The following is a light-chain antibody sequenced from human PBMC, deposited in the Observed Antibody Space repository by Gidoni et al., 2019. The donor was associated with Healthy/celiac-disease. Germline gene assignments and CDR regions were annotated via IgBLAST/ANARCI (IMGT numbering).Light chain of an antibody. CDR2: KAS. CDR1: QSISSW. Sequence: DIQMTQSPSTLSSSGGDRVTLTCRARQSISSWLAWYQQKPGNAPRLLIYKASSLESGVPSRFSGSGSGTEFTLTISSLQPDDFATYYCQQYDSYSCSFGQGTKLEIK. V-gene: IGKV1-5*03. J-gene: IGKJ2*04. CDR3: QQYDSYSCS.